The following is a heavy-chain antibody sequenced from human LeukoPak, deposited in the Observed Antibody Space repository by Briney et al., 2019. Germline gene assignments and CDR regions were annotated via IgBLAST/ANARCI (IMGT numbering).Heavy chain of an antibody. CDR2: ISYDVSNE. J-gene: IGHJ4*02. Sequence: GRSLRLSCAASGSTFSSYVMHWVRQAPGRGLEWVAIISYDVSNEYYADSVKGRFTISRDNSKNTLYLQMNSLRAGDTAVYYCARVAAAGKGFDHWGQGTLVTVSS. CDR1: GSTFSSYV. CDR3: ARVAAAGKGFDH. V-gene: IGHV3-30*04. D-gene: IGHD6-13*01.